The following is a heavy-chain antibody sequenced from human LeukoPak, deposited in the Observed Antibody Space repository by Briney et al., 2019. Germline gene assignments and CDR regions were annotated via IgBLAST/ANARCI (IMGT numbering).Heavy chain of an antibody. D-gene: IGHD6-13*01. CDR1: GGSISNYY. CDR2: IYTSGST. CDR3: ARDGSIAAAGTWWSDP. J-gene: IGHJ5*02. V-gene: IGHV4-4*07. Sequence: SETLSLTCTVSGGSISNYYWSWIRQPAGKGLEWIGRIYTSGSTNYNPSLKSRVTMSVDTSKNQFSLKLSSVTAADTAVYYCARDGSIAAAGTWWSDPWGQGTLVTVSS.